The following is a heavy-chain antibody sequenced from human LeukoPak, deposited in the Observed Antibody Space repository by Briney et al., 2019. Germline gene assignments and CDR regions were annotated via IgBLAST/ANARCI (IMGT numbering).Heavy chain of an antibody. Sequence: GGSLRLSCTSSGLSFSGYSMNWVRQAPGKGLEWVSCISSSSSDIYYTDSVKGRFTISRDNAKSSLYLQMNSLRAEDTAVYYCASLHGDYVYWGQRTLVTVSS. CDR3: ASLHGDYVY. CDR2: ISSSSSDI. J-gene: IGHJ4*02. V-gene: IGHV3-21*01. CDR1: GLSFSGYS. D-gene: IGHD4-17*01.